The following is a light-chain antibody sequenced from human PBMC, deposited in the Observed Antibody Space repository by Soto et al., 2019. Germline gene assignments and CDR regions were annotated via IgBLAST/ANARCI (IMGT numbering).Light chain of an antibody. CDR2: GAS. CDR1: QSVTSTY. V-gene: IGKV3-20*01. Sequence: VLTQSPGTLSLSPGERATLSCRASQSVTSTYLAWYQQKPGQAPRLLIYGASSRATGVPDRFSGSGSGTDFTLIISRLEPEDFAVYFCHHYASTFGQGTKVDIK. CDR3: HHYAST. J-gene: IGKJ1*01.